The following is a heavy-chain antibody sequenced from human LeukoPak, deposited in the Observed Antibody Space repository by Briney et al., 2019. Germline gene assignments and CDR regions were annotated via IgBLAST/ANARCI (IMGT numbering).Heavy chain of an antibody. CDR3: ARNPVYDSVFDAFDI. D-gene: IGHD3-22*01. V-gene: IGHV4-34*01. CDR1: GGSFSGYY. CDR2: INHSGST. J-gene: IGHJ3*02. Sequence: SETLSLTCAVYGGSFSGYYWSWIRQPPGKGPEWIGEINHSGSTNYNPSLKSRVTISVDTSKNQFSLKLSSVTAADTAVYYCARNPVYDSVFDAFDIWGQGTMVTVSS.